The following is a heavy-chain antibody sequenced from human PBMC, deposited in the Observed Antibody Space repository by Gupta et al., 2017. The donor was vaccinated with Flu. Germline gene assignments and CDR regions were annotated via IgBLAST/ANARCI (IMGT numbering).Heavy chain of an antibody. CDR3: VRDHDWAFTN. V-gene: IGHV3-48*02. D-gene: IGHD3-9*01. CDR2: IGSGGNV. Sequence: EVHLVEYGGHLVQPGGSLRLSCAALGFIFSDRHMNWVRQAPGKGLEWVAYIGSGGNVDNADSVKGRFTISRDNAKNSLYLEMNSLRDEDTALYYCVRDHDWAFTNWGQGTLVTVSS. J-gene: IGHJ4*02. CDR1: GFIFSDRH.